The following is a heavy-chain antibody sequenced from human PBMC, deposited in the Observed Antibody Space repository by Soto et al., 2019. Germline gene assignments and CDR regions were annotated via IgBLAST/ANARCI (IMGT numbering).Heavy chain of an antibody. CDR2: ISSSGSTI. J-gene: IGHJ4*01. CDR3: ATYGHYCTLTSCYPHHAVSKGFFFDY. CDR1: GFTFSDYC. V-gene: IGHV3-11*01. D-gene: IGHD2-2*01. Sequence: QVQLVESGGGLVKPGGSLRLSCAASGFTFSDYCMNWIRQAPGKGLEWVSDISSSGSTIYYADSVKGRFTISRDNAKNSLYWQMQSQRVENTAVYYCATYGHYCTLTSCYPHHAVSKGFFFDYRGQGTLVTVSS.